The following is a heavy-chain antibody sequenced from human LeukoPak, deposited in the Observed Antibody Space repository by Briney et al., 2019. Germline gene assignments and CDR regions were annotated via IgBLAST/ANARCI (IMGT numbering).Heavy chain of an antibody. CDR2: IYPGDSDT. V-gene: IGHV5-51*01. J-gene: IGHJ4*02. CDR1: GYSFTSYW. D-gene: IGHD3-3*01. Sequence: GESLEISCKGSGYSFTSYWIGWVRHMPGKGLEWMGIIYPGDSDTRYSPSFQGQVTISADKSISTAYLQWSSLKASDTAMYYCATIRDFWSGSFDYWGQGTLVTVSS. CDR3: ATIRDFWSGSFDY.